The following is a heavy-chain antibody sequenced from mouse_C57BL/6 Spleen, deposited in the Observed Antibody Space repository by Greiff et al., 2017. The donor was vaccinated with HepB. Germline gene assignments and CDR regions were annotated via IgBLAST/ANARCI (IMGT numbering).Heavy chain of an antibody. CDR2: IYPGDGDT. J-gene: IGHJ3*01. D-gene: IGHD2-3*01. CDR1: GYAFSSSW. CDR3: ASAIYDGYYLRFAY. V-gene: IGHV1-82*01. Sequence: LVESGPELVKPGASVKISCKASGYAFSSSWMNWVKQRPGKGLEWIGRIYPGDGDTNYNGKFKGKATLTADKSSSTAYMQLSSLTSEDSAVYFCASAIYDGYYLRFAYWGQGTLVTVSA.